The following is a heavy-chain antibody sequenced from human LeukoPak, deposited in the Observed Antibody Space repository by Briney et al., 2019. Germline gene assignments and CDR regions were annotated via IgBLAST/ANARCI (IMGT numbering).Heavy chain of an antibody. CDR3: ARQYCSGGSCQPTQSTYYYYGMDV. J-gene: IGHJ6*02. D-gene: IGHD2-15*01. CDR1: GYTFTSYY. CDR2: INPSGGST. V-gene: IGHV1-46*01. Sequence: SSVKVSCKSSGYTFTSYYMHWVRQAPGQGLELMGIINPSGGSTSYAQKFEGRVTMTRETSTSTVYMELSSLRCEDTAVYSCARQYCSGGSCQPTQSTYYYYGMDVWGQGTTVTVSS.